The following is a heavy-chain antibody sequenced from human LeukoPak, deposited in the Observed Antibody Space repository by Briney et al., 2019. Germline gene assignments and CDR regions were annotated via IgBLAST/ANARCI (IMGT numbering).Heavy chain of an antibody. CDR1: GGSISSGGYS. CDR2: IYHSGST. D-gene: IGHD4-17*01. J-gene: IGHJ4*02. Sequence: SQTLSLTCAVSGGSISSGGYSWSWIRQPPRKGLEWIGYIYHSGSTYYNPSLKSRVTIPVDRSKNQFSLKLSSVTAADTAVYYCARDRAGDYGYYFDYWGQGTLVTVSS. V-gene: IGHV4-30-2*01. CDR3: ARDRAGDYGYYFDY.